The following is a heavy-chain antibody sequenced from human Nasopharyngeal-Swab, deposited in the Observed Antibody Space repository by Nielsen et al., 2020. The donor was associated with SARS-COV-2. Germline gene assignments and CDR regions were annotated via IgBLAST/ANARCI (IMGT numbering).Heavy chain of an antibody. Sequence: ASVKVSCKASGYTFHGYAMHWVRQAPGQRLEWMGWINAGNGNTKYSQKFQGRVTITRDTSASTAYMELSSLRSEDTAVYYCARERQLVRVYYYYYMDVWGKGTTVTVSS. CDR2: INAGNGNT. CDR3: ARERQLVRVYYYYYMDV. D-gene: IGHD6-6*01. V-gene: IGHV1-3*01. CDR1: GYTFHGYA. J-gene: IGHJ6*03.